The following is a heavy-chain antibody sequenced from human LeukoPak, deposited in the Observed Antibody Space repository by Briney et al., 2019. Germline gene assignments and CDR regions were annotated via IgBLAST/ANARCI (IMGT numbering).Heavy chain of an antibody. Sequence: GGSLRLSCAASGFTFNNYWMHWVRQAPGKGLVWVSYINNDGSGTSYADSVKGRFTISRDNAKNTLYLQMNSLRAEDTAVYYCVRVPPTVGSSDIWGQGTMVTVSS. D-gene: IGHD5/OR15-5a*01. CDR3: VRVPPTVGSSDI. CDR1: GFTFNNYW. CDR2: INNDGSGT. V-gene: IGHV3-74*01. J-gene: IGHJ3*02.